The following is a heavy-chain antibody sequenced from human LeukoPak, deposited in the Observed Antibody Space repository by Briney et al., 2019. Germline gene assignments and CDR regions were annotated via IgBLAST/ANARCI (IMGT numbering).Heavy chain of an antibody. CDR1: GGSINSSSYC. CDR2: IYYSGST. Sequence: PSETLSLTCSVSGGSINSSSYCWRRIRQPPGKGLEWIGNIYYSGSTYYNPSLKSRVTISVDTSKNQFSLKLSSVTAADTAVYYCALITGTRLDFDYWGQGTLVTVSS. V-gene: IGHV4-39*01. CDR3: ALITGTRLDFDY. J-gene: IGHJ4*02. D-gene: IGHD1-7*01.